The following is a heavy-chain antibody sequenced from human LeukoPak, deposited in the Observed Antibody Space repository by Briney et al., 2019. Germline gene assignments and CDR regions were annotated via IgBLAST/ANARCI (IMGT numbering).Heavy chain of an antibody. CDR3: ARGQWLVRGRYFDL. D-gene: IGHD6-19*01. J-gene: IGHJ2*01. V-gene: IGHV4-34*01. Sequence: SETLSLTCAVYGGSFSGYNWSWIRQPPGKGLEWIGEINHSGSTNYNPSLKSRVTISVDTSKNQFSLKLSSVTAADTAVYYCARGQWLVRGRYFDLWGRGTLVTVSS. CDR1: GGSFSGYN. CDR2: INHSGST.